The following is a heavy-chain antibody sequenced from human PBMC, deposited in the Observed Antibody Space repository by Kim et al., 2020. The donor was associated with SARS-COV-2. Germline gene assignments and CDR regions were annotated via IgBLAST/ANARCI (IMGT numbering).Heavy chain of an antibody. J-gene: IGHJ4*02. CDR1: GDSVSSNSAA. V-gene: IGHV6-1*01. D-gene: IGHD6-19*01. CDR2: TYYRSKWYN. Sequence: SQTLSLTCAISGDSVSSNSAAWNWIRQSPSRGLEWLGRTYYRSKWYNDYAVSVKSRITINPDTSKNQFSLQLNSVTPEDTAVYYCARDIFGSSGWYGSPFDYWGQGTLVTVSS. CDR3: ARDIFGSSGWYGSPFDY.